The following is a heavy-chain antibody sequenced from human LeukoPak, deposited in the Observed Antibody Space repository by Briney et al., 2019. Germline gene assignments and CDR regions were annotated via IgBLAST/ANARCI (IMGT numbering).Heavy chain of an antibody. D-gene: IGHD3-10*01. CDR2: ITSSGFTI. CDR3: ATLLWVGELRYYYFDL. V-gene: IGHV3-11*01. CDR1: KFTFSDSY. J-gene: IGHJ2*01. Sequence: GGSLRLSCAASKFTFSDSYMNWIRQAPGKGLEWVSYITSSGFTIYSADSVKGRFSISRDNAKKALYLQMNNLRADDTAVYYCATLLWVGELRYYYFDLWGRGTPVTVSS.